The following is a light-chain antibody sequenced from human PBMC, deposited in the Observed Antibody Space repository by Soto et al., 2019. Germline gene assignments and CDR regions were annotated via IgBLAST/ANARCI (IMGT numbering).Light chain of an antibody. V-gene: IGKV1-39*01. CDR2: SAS. CDR3: QQSDISPPWT. Sequence: DIRLTQSPSSLSASIGDRVTITCRASQSIGHYLNWYQQKRGKAPQLLIYSASTLHSGVPSRFSGSGPGTDFTLTISSLQPDNFATYFCQQSDISPPWTFGQGTQVKL. J-gene: IGKJ1*01. CDR1: QSIGHY.